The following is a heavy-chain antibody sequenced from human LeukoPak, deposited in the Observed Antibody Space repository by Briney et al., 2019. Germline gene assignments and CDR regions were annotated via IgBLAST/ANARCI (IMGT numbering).Heavy chain of an antibody. D-gene: IGHD3-22*01. J-gene: IGHJ4*02. V-gene: IGHV3-30*18. CDR2: ISDDGSNK. Sequence: QTEGSLRLSCAASGFTFSGYGMHWVRQAPGKGLEWVAVISDDGSNKNYADSVKGRFTISRDNSKNTLYLQMDTLRAEDTAVYYCAKEIAGSGYYYTGGPPFDYWGQGTLVIVSS. CDR3: AKEIAGSGYYYTGGPPFDY. CDR1: GFTFSGYG.